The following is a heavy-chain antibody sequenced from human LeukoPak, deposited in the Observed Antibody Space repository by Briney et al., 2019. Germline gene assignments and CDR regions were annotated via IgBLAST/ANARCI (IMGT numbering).Heavy chain of an antibody. V-gene: IGHV5-51*01. Sequence: GESLKISCKGSGYSFTSYWIGWVRQMPGKGLEWMGIIYPGDSDTRYSPSFQGQVTISADKSIGTAYLQWSSLKASDTAMYYCARRKAVAGTLGPRVGDTSTYYFDYWGQGTLVTVSS. CDR1: GYSFTSYW. CDR3: ARRKAVAGTLGPRVGDTSTYYFDY. J-gene: IGHJ4*02. D-gene: IGHD6-19*01. CDR2: IYPGDSDT.